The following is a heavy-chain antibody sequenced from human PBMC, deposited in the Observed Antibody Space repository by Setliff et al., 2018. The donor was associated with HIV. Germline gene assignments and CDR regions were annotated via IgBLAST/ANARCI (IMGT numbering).Heavy chain of an antibody. CDR3: ARGKGVGGVIITGGLDV. Sequence: GASVKVSCKASATFTNVDIHWLRRATGQGLEWMGWMNPNSGVSGYGQKFQGRITMTRGTSISTAYTELSSLTSEDTAVYYCARGKGVGGVIITGGLDVWGKGTTVTVSS. D-gene: IGHD3-10*01. CDR1: ATFTNVD. CDR2: MNPNSGVS. J-gene: IGHJ6*04. V-gene: IGHV1-8*01.